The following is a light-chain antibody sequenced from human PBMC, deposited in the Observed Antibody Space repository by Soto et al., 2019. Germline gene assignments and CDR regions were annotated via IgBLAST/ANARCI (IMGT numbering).Light chain of an antibody. CDR3: GSYRSSSTRYV. J-gene: IGLJ1*01. CDR1: SSDVGGYDY. Sequence: QSVLTQPASVSGSPGQSITISCTGTSSDVGGYDYVSWYQQHPGKAPKLLICDVSNRPSGVSNRFSGSKSGNTASLTIAGLQAEDEADYYCGSYRSSSTRYVFGTGTQLTVL. V-gene: IGLV2-14*01. CDR2: DVS.